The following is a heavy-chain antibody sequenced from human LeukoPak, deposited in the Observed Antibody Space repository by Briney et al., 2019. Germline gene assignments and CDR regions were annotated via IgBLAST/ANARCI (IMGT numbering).Heavy chain of an antibody. D-gene: IGHD6-19*01. J-gene: IGHJ5*02. CDR3: ARDRGYSSGWYLDWFDP. Sequence: SETLSLTCTVSGYSISSGYYWGWIRQPPGKGLEWIGSIYHSGSTYYNPPLKSRVTISVDTSKNQFSLKLSSVTAADTAVYYCARDRGYSSGWYLDWFDPWGQGTLVTVSS. CDR1: GYSISSGYY. V-gene: IGHV4-38-2*02. CDR2: IYHSGST.